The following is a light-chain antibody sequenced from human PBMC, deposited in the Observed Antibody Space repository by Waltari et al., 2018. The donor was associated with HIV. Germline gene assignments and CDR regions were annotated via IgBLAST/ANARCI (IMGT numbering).Light chain of an antibody. J-gene: IGKJ1*01. Sequence: DIEMTQSPSSLSASVGDTVTITCRASQDITSSLAWYQQKAGKAPNLPLYAASRLESGVPSRFSGSGSGTDYTLTINSLQSEDFATYYCQQYDRTPWTCGQGTKVEIK. CDR3: QQYDRTPWT. CDR1: QDITSS. V-gene: IGKV1-NL1*01. CDR2: AAS.